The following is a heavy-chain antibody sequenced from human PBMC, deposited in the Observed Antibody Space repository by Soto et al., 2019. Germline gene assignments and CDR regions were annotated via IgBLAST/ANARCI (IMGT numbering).Heavy chain of an antibody. CDR1: GYTFTSYA. CDR2: INAGNGNT. J-gene: IGHJ5*02. V-gene: IGHV1-3*01. CDR3: ARDLRFPGSSGWYSGWFDP. D-gene: IGHD6-19*01. Sequence: GASVKVSCKASGYTFTSYAMHWVRQAPGQRLEWMGWINAGNGNTKYSQKFQGRVTITRDTSASTAYMELSSLRSEDTAVYYCARDLRFPGSSGWYSGWFDPWGQGALVTVSS.